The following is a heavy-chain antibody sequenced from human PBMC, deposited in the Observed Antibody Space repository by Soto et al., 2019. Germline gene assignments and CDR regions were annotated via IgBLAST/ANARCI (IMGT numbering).Heavy chain of an antibody. D-gene: IGHD6-6*01. CDR1: GFTFDDYA. J-gene: IGHJ4*02. CDR3: VAARPSTFCYFDY. Sequence: GGSLRLSCAASGFTFDDYAMHWVRQAPGKGLEWVSGISWNSGSIGYADSVKGRFTISRDNAKNSLYLQMNSLRAEDTALYYCVAARPSTFCYFDYWGQGTLVTVSS. V-gene: IGHV3-9*01. CDR2: ISWNSGSI.